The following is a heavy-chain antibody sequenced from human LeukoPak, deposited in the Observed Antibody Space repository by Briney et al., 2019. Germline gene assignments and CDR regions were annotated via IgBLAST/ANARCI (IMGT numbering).Heavy chain of an antibody. Sequence: ASVKVSYKASGYTFTSYGISWVRLAPGQGLEWKGWISAYNGNTNYAQKLQGRVTMTTDTSTSTAYMELRSLRSDDTAVYYCARGHSSYDFWSGYENWGQGTLVTVSS. D-gene: IGHD3-3*01. V-gene: IGHV1-18*01. CDR2: ISAYNGNT. J-gene: IGHJ4*02. CDR1: GYTFTSYG. CDR3: ARGHSSYDFWSGYEN.